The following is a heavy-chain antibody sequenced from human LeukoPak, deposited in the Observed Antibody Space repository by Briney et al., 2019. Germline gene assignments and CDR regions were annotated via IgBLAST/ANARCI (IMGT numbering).Heavy chain of an antibody. D-gene: IGHD1-26*01. CDR2: ISSSSSYI. V-gene: IGHV3-21*01. Sequence: GGSLRLSCAASGFTFSSYSMNWVRQAPGKGLEWVSSISSSSSYIYYADSVKGRFTISRDNAKNSLYLQMNSPRAEDTAVYYCASVGATNFDYWGQGTLVTVSS. CDR1: GFTFSSYS. J-gene: IGHJ4*02. CDR3: ASVGATNFDY.